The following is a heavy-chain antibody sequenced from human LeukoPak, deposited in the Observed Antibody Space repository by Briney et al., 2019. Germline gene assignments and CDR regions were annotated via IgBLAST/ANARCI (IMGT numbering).Heavy chain of an antibody. CDR2: INHSGNT. J-gene: IGHJ4*02. V-gene: IGHV4-34*01. CDR1: GGSFSGYY. Sequence: SETLSLTCAVYGGSFSGYYWSWIRQPPGKGLEWIGEINHSGNTNYNPPLKSRVTISVDTSKNRFSLNLSSVTAADTAVYYCATVYSGYDVVGEDYWGQGTLVTVSS. CDR3: ATVYSGYDVVGEDY. D-gene: IGHD5-12*01.